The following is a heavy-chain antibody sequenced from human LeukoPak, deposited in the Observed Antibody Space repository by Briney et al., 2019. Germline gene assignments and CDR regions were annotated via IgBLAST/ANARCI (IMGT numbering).Heavy chain of an antibody. J-gene: IGHJ6*02. V-gene: IGHV4-4*07. CDR1: GGSISIFY. Sequence: LETLCLTRTVSGGSISIFYCSWIRQPAGRGLYCFWRIHSSVSINHNPSLKSRVILSVDTSTNQCSLKLTSVAAADTAVYYCARGTFKDGLDVWGQGTTVTVS. CDR3: ARGTFKDGLDV. CDR2: IHSSVSI. D-gene: IGHD2/OR15-2a*01.